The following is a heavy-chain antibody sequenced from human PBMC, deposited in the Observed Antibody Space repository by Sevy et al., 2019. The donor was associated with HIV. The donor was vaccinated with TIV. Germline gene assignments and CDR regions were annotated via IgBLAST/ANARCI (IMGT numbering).Heavy chain of an antibody. Sequence: ASVKVSCKASGYTFTSYDINWVRQATGQGLEWMGLMNPNSGNTGYAQKFQGRVTMTRNTSISTAYMELSSLRSEDTAVYYCARLLGYCSSTSCLYYYYYYGMDVWGQGTTVTVSS. CDR1: GYTFTSYD. CDR3: ARLLGYCSSTSCLYYYYYYGMDV. V-gene: IGHV1-8*01. J-gene: IGHJ6*02. D-gene: IGHD2-2*01. CDR2: MNPNSGNT.